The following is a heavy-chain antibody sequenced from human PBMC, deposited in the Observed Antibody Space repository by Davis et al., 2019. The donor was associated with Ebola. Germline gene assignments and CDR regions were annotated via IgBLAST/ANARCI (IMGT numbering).Heavy chain of an antibody. Sequence: SETLSLTCAVYGGSFTGYYWTWIRQTPGKGLEWIGEIDHSGSTNYNPSLKGRVTILVDTAKNQVSLILSSVAAADTAVYYCARRSLGYYDFWSGASDYWGQGTLVTVSS. CDR3: ARRSLGYYDFWSGASDY. CDR1: GGSFTGYY. CDR2: IDHSGST. V-gene: IGHV4-34*01. J-gene: IGHJ4*02. D-gene: IGHD3-3*01.